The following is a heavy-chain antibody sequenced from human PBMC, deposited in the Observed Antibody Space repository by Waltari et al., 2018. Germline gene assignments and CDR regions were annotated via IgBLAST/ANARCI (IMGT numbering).Heavy chain of an antibody. CDR3: ASRAVAGNNFDY. CDR2: IYHTGTT. Sequence: QVQLQESGPGLVTPFVTLSLTCALSGGSLYIINWWSWVRQAPGKGLGWIGEIYHTGTTNYNPALKSRVTISVDKSRNHFSLNLTSVTVADTALYYCASRAVAGNNFDYWGQGRLVTVSS. V-gene: IGHV4-4*02. J-gene: IGHJ4*02. CDR1: GGSLYIINW. D-gene: IGHD6-19*01.